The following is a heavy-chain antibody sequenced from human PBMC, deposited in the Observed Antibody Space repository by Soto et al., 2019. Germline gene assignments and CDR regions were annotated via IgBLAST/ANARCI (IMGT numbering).Heavy chain of an antibody. J-gene: IGHJ6*02. CDR2: IIPIFGTA. CDR3: ARAQQQLVLYYGMDV. CDR1: GGTFSSYA. D-gene: IGHD6-13*01. V-gene: IGHV1-69*13. Sequence: SVKVSCNASGGTFSSYAISWVRQAPGQGLEWMGGIIPIFGTANYAQKFQGRVTITADESTSTAYMELSSLRSEDTAVYYCARAQQQLVLYYGMDVWGQGTTVTVSS.